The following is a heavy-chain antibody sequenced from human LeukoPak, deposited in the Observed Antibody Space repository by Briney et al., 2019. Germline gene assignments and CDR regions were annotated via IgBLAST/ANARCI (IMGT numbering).Heavy chain of an antibody. Sequence: QPGGPLRLSCAASGFTFSSYWMSWVRQAPGKGLEWVANIKQDGSEKYYVDSVKGRFTISRDNSKNTLYLQMNSLRAEDTAVYYCAKGYYDSSGYYYNNAFDIWGQGTMVTVSS. V-gene: IGHV3-7*03. CDR2: IKQDGSEK. J-gene: IGHJ3*02. CDR3: AKGYYDSSGYYYNNAFDI. D-gene: IGHD3-22*01. CDR1: GFTFSSYW.